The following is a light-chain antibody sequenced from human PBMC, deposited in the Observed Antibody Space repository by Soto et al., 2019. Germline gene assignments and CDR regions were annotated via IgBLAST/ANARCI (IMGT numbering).Light chain of an antibody. CDR1: QSVGSR. CDR2: GAS. J-gene: IGKJ1*01. Sequence: EIVMPQSPAPLSVSPGDRGNLSFRAIQSVGSRLAWYQQRPGQAPSLLIYGASTRASGIPARFSGSGSGTEFTLTISSLQSEDFAIYYCQQYNNWSRAFGQGTKVDIK. CDR3: QQYNNWSRA. V-gene: IGKV3-15*01.